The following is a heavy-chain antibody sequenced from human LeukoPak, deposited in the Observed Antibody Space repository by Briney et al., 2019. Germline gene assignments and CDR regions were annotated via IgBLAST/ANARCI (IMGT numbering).Heavy chain of an antibody. Sequence: GGSLRLSCAASGSTFSSYAMNWVRQAPGKGLEWVSSVSSSSTNKFYADSVKGRFTISRDDAKNSLYLQMNSLRVEDTAVYYCARENFMATSGTTFDIWGQGTMVTVSS. D-gene: IGHD1-1*01. CDR1: GSTFSSYA. V-gene: IGHV3-21*01. J-gene: IGHJ3*02. CDR2: VSSSSTNK. CDR3: ARENFMATSGTTFDI.